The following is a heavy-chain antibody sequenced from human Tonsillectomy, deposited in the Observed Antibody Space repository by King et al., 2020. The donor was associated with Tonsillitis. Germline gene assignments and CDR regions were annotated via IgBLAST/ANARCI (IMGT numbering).Heavy chain of an antibody. CDR2: IYYSGST. J-gene: IGHJ4*02. CDR3: ARDPNGYNIGWYYFDY. V-gene: IGHV4-39*02. Sequence: LQLQESGPGLVKPSETLSLTCTVSGGSISSSSYYWGWIRQPPGKGLQWIGSIYYSGSTYYNPSLKSRVTISVDTSKNQFSLKLSSVTAADTAVYYCARDPNGYNIGWYYFDYWGQGTLVTVSS. D-gene: IGHD6-19*01. CDR1: GGSISSSSYY.